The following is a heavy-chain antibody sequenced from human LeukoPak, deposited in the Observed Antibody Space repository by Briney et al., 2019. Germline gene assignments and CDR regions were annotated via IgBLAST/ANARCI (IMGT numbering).Heavy chain of an antibody. CDR3: ARDLLRGLDY. CDR1: GFAFVSSE. Sequence: GGSLRLSCAASGFAFVSSEMNWVRQAPGKGLEWVSHINSGGTTMYNADAVKGRFTISRDSAKNSLYLQMNSLRAEDTAVYYCARDLLRGLDYWGQGTLVTVSS. D-gene: IGHD3-10*01. CDR2: INSGGTTM. V-gene: IGHV3-48*03. J-gene: IGHJ4*02.